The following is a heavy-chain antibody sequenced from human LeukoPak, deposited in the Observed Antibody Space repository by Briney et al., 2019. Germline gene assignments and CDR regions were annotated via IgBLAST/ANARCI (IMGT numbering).Heavy chain of an antibody. D-gene: IGHD3-3*01. CDR2: MNPNSGNT. V-gene: IGHV1-8*03. CDR1: GYTFTSYD. CDR3: ATSITIFGVVTAAFDY. J-gene: IGHJ4*02. Sequence: ASVTVSCKASGYTFTSYDINWVRQAPGQGLEWMGWMNPNSGNTGYAQKFQGRVTITRNTSISTAYMELSSLRSEDTAVYYCATSITIFGVVTAAFDYWGQGTLVTVSS.